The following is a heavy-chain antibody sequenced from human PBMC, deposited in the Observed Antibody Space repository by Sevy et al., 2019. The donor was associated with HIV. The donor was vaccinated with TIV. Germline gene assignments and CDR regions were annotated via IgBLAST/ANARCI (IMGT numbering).Heavy chain of an antibody. CDR2: IYXNXHI. Sequence: SXTLSLTCTVSGGXITSLYWXXIRQPPXKXLEWFGNIYXNXHINYNPSLKSRVTLSLDTSKNQFSLRLSSVTAADTAMXYCAGENAWGRGYSWGQGTLVTVSS. CDR3: AGENAWGRGYS. CDR1: GGXITSLY. D-gene: IGHD1-26*01. V-gene: IGHV4-59*08. J-gene: IGHJ4*02.